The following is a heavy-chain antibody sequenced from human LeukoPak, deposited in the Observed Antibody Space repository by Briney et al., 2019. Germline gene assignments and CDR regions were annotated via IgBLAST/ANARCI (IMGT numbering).Heavy chain of an antibody. CDR2: INHSGST. CDR3: ARGNDYSNYGSFDY. D-gene: IGHD4-11*01. CDR1: GGSFSGYY. Sequence: PSETLSLTCAVYGGSFSGYYWSWIRQPPGKGLEWIGEINHSGSTNYNPSLKSRVTISVDKYKNQFSLKLSSVTAADTAVYYCARGNDYSNYGSFDYWGQGTLVTVSS. V-gene: IGHV4-34*01. J-gene: IGHJ4*02.